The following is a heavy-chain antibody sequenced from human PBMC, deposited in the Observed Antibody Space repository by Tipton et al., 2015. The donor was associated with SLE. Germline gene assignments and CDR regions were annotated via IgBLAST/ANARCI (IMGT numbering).Heavy chain of an antibody. CDR3: VRNGGAFDF. V-gene: IGHV3-11*03. D-gene: IGHD2-8*01. J-gene: IGHJ3*01. CDR1: GFSFSDYY. CDR2: ISGTSNYT. Sequence: SLRLSCAASGFSFSDYYMNWIRQAPGKGLEWISYISGTSNYTKSADSLKGRFTISRDNAKNSLYLQMDSLRAEDTAVYYCVRNGGAFDFWGQGTMVTVSS.